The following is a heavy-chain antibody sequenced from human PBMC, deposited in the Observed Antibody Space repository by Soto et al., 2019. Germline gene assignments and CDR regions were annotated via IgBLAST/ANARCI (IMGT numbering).Heavy chain of an antibody. CDR1: GVSISSSSYY. V-gene: IGHV4-39*01. J-gene: IGHJ4*02. Sequence: PSETLSLTCTVSGVSISSSSYYWDWIRQPPGKGLEWIGSIYYSGSTYYNPSLKSRVTISVDTSQNQFSLKLSSVTAADTAVYCCARRGRSGYRLIDYWGQGTLVTVSS. CDR3: ARRGRSGYRLIDY. D-gene: IGHD3-22*01. CDR2: IYYSGST.